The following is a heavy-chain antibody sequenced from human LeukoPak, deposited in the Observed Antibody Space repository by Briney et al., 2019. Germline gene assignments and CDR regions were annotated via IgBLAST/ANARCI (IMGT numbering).Heavy chain of an antibody. CDR2: IYYSGST. V-gene: IGHV4-39*07. Sequence: PSETLSLTCTVSGGSISSSSYYWGWIRQPPGKGLEWIGSIYYSGSTNYNPSLKSRVTISVDTSKNQFSLKLSSVTAADTAVYYCARDYDSSGYSDYWGQGTLVTVSS. CDR1: GGSISSSSYY. D-gene: IGHD3-22*01. J-gene: IGHJ4*02. CDR3: ARDYDSSGYSDY.